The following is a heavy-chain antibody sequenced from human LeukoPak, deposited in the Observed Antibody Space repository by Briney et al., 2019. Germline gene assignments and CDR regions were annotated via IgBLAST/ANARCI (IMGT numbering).Heavy chain of an antibody. CDR1: GFTVSSTY. J-gene: IGHJ4*02. CDR3: ARGTNFGGPPYYLDY. V-gene: IGHV3-53*01. Sequence: GGSLRLSCAASGFTVSSTYMNWVRQAPGTGLEWVSLIYSGGTTYYADSVKGRFTITRDSSNNTLYLQMNSLRAEDTAVYYCARGTNFGGPPYYLDYWGQGTLVTVSS. D-gene: IGHD3-16*01. CDR2: IYSGGTT.